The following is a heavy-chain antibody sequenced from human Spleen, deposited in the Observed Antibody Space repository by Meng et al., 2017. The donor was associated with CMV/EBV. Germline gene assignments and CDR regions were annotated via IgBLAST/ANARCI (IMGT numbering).Heavy chain of an antibody. V-gene: IGHV3-30*02. D-gene: IGHD3-10*01. J-gene: IGHJ4*02. CDR1: GFTFSSYG. Sequence: GRLGESGGGLVQAGGSLRLSWAASGFTFSSYGMDWVRQAPGKGLECVAFIRYDGSYKYYGGSVKGRFTISRDNSKNTVYLQMNSLRPEDMAVYYCAKDGRFGEYWGQGTLVTVSS. CDR3: AKDGRFGEY. CDR2: IRYDGSYK.